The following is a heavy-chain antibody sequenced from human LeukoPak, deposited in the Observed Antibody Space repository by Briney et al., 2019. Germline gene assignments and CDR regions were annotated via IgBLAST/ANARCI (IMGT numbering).Heavy chain of an antibody. CDR2: ISSSSSTI. V-gene: IGHV3-48*01. CDR3: ASLRRTSSDAFDI. CDR1: GFTFSSYS. J-gene: IGHJ3*02. Sequence: GGSLRLSCAASGFTFSSYSMNWVRQAPGKGLEWVSYISSSSSTIYYADSVKGRFTISRDNAKNSPYLQMNSLRAEDTAVYYCASLRRTSSDAFDIWGQGTMVTVSS.